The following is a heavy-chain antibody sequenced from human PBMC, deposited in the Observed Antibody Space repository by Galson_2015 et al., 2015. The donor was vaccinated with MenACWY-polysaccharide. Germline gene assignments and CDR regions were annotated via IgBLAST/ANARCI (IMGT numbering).Heavy chain of an antibody. CDR1: GGTFSSYA. CDR3: ARGSGGISAAGPFDY. CDR2: IIPIFGTA. V-gene: IGHV1-69*13. Sequence: SVKVSCKASGGTFSSYAISWVRQAPGQGLEWMGGIIPIFGTANYAQKFQGRVTITEDESTSTAYMELSSLRSEHTAVYYCARGSGGISAAGPFDYWAQGPLVTVSS. J-gene: IGHJ4*02. D-gene: IGHD6-13*01.